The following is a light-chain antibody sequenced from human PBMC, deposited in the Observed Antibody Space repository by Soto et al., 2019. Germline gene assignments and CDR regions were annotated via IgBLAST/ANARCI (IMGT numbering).Light chain of an antibody. CDR2: GAS. CDR3: QQYGSSPT. CDR1: QSVSSSY. V-gene: IGKV3-20*01. J-gene: IGKJ2*01. Sequence: EIVLTQSPGTLSLSPGERATLSCRASQSVSSSYLAWYQQKPGQAPRVLIYGASSRATGIPDRFSVSGSGTDFTLTISRLEPEDFAVYYCQQYGSSPTFGQGTKLEIK.